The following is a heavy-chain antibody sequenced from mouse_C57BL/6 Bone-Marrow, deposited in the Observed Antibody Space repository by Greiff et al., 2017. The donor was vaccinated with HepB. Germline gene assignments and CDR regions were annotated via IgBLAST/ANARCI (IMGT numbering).Heavy chain of an antibody. CDR1: GFTFSNYW. CDR3: TDYDSFAY. V-gene: IGHV6-3*01. CDR2: IRLKSDNYAT. D-gene: IGHD2-4*01. Sequence: DVHLVESGGGLVQPGGSMKLSCVASGFTFSNYWMNWVRQSPEKGLEWVAQIRLKSDNYATHYAESVKGRFTISRYDSKSSVYLQMNNLRAEDTGIYYCTDYDSFAYWGQGTLVTVSA. J-gene: IGHJ3*01.